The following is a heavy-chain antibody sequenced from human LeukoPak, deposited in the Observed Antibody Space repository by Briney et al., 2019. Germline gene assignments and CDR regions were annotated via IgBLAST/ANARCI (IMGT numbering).Heavy chain of an antibody. CDR2: IYHSGST. Sequence: SETLSLTCAVSGGSIGSGGYSWSWIRQPPGKGLEWIGYIYHSGSTYYNPSLKSRVTISVDRSKNQFSLKLSSVTAADTAVYYCARDLIGYYDSSGYYRRGAFDIWGQGTMVTVSS. CDR3: ARDLIGYYDSSGYYRRGAFDI. V-gene: IGHV4-30-2*01. J-gene: IGHJ3*02. CDR1: GGSIGSGGYS. D-gene: IGHD3-22*01.